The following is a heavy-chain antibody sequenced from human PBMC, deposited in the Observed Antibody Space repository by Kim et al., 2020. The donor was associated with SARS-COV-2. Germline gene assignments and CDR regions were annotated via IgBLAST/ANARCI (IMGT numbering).Heavy chain of an antibody. J-gene: IGHJ4*01. CDR2: IKFNGREQ. CDR3: ASGKGDDYGSASFDY. V-gene: IGHV3-7*03. Sequence: GGSLRLSCVASGLTFNNYWMTWVRQAPGKGLEWVANIKFNGREQYYVGSVKGRFTISSDNAQSSLYLQMNSLRVDDTAIYYCASGKGDDYGSASFDYWG. D-gene: IGHD3-10*01. CDR1: GLTFNNYW.